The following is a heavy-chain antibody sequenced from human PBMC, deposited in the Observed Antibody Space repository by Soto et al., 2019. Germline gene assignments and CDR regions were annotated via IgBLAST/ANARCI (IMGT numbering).Heavy chain of an antibody. D-gene: IGHD3-10*01. CDR3: AKDLTSMVRVVLPSP. J-gene: IGHJ5*02. V-gene: IGHV3-23*01. Sequence: EVQLLQSGGGWVQPGGSLRLSCAASGFTFCKYSNAWVRPAPGKGLEWVSSISGSGVIKYYADSVQGRFTISRDNSNNTLSVQMNSLRVEDTAIYYCAKDLTSMVRVVLPSPWGQGILVTVSS. CDR1: GFTFCKYS. CDR2: ISGSGVIK.